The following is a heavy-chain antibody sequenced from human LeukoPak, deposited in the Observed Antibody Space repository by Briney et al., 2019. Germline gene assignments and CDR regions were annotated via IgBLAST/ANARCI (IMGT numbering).Heavy chain of an antibody. CDR3: ARDSGYDPAYYYGMDV. J-gene: IGHJ6*02. Sequence: PSGTLSLTCAVSGGSISSSNWWSWVRQPPGKGLEWIGEIYHSGSTNYNPSLKSRVTISVDKSKNQFSLKLSSVTAADTAVYYCARDSGYDPAYYYGMDVWGQGTTATVSS. V-gene: IGHV4-4*02. D-gene: IGHD5-12*01. CDR1: GGSISSSNW. CDR2: IYHSGST.